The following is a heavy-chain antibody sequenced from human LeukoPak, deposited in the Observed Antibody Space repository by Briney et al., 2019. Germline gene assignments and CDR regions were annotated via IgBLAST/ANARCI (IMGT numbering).Heavy chain of an antibody. J-gene: IGHJ4*02. V-gene: IGHV3-21*01. CDR3: ARGALVGTVYFFDY. CDR1: GFSFRDYG. D-gene: IGHD1-26*01. Sequence: PGGSPRLSCTTSGFSFRDYGITWVRQAPGKGLEWVSAITRGSAHIYYADSLKGRFTISGDHSTNSVHLQMNSLRVDDTAVYYCARGALVGTVYFFDYWGPGTVVTVSS. CDR2: ITRGSAHI.